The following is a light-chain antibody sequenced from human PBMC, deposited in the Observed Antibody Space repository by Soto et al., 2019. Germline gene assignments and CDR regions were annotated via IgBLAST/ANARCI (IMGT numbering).Light chain of an antibody. J-gene: IGKJ5*01. CDR1: QTISRY. V-gene: IGKV1-39*01. Sequence: DTHVTQTTCSLPASFGDRVTITCRTSQTISRYLNWYQQKPGKAPKLLIYAASNLQSGVPSRFSGSGSGTDFTLTISSLQPEDIATYYCQQYSHLITCGQGTRLEIK. CDR2: AAS. CDR3: QQYSHLIT.